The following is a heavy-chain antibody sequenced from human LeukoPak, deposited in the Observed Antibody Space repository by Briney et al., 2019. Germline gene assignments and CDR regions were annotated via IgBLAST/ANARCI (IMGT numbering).Heavy chain of an antibody. J-gene: IGHJ5*02. CDR3: ARGGRQLLLDNWFDP. Sequence: ASVKVSCKASGYTFTSYGISWVRQAPGQGLEWMGWISAYNGNTNYAQKLQGRVTMTTDTSTSTAYMELRSLRSDDTAVYYCARGGRQLLLDNWFDPWGQGTLVTVSS. V-gene: IGHV1-18*01. CDR2: ISAYNGNT. CDR1: GYTFTSYG. D-gene: IGHD2-2*01.